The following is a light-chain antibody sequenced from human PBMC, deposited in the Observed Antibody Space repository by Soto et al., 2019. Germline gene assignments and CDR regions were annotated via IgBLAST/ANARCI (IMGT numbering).Light chain of an antibody. CDR1: QSIGSN. CDR3: HQHKNWTPWT. V-gene: IGKV3D-15*03. Sequence: VMTQSPATLSASPGERATLSCRASQSIGSNLAWYQQKPGQAPRLLIYAASIRATDFPARFRGSGSGSGSTLTISVRHLDAFAFYSYHQHKNWTPWTFCHGTKVDIK. CDR2: AAS. J-gene: IGKJ1*01.